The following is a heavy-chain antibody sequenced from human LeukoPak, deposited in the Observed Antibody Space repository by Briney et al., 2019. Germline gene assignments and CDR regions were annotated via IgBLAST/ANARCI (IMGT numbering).Heavy chain of an antibody. CDR2: IYHSGST. V-gene: IGHV4-30-2*01. Sequence: SETLSLTCTVSGGSISSGGYYWSWIRQPPGKGLEWIGYIYHSGSTYYNPSLKSRVTISVDRSKNQFSLKLSSVTAADTAVYYCARSNPGSTFPFDIWGQGTMVTVSS. CDR1: GGSISSGGYY. D-gene: IGHD2-15*01. J-gene: IGHJ3*02. CDR3: ARSNPGSTFPFDI.